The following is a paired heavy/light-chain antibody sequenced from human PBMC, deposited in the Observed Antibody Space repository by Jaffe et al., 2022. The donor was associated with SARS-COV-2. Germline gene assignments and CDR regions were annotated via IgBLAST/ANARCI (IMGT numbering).Light chain of an antibody. CDR1: QNINKW. CDR3: QQYDSYSPYT. J-gene: IGKJ2*01. V-gene: IGKV1-5*03. Sequence: DVQLTQYPSTLSASIGDRVTITCRASQNINKWLAWYRQKSGEAPTLLVYKASSLETGVPSRFSGSGSGTEFTLTIRSLQPDDFATYYCQQYDSYSPYTFGQGTKLEI. CDR2: KAS.
Heavy chain of an antibody. CDR2: IWYDGSQT. V-gene: IGHV3-33*01. D-gene: IGHD1-1*01. J-gene: IGHJ2*01. CDR3: VRPRRGGTGIRQVYFDL. Sequence: QAQLVESGGGVVKPGRSLRLSCVASGFTFSDFGMHWVRQAPGKGPEWVAVIWYDGSQTYYADSLKGRIIVSRDNSENTLYLQMGRLRVEDTAVYYCVRPRRGGTGIRQVYFDLWGRGTRVTVSS. CDR1: GFTFSDFG.